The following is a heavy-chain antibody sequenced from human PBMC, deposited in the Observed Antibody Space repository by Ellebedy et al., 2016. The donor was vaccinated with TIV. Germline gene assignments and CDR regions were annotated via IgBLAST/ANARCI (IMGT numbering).Heavy chain of an antibody. CDR1: GFTFSSYW. J-gene: IGHJ3*02. D-gene: IGHD4-17*01. CDR3: ASFLTTMPSHAFDI. Sequence: GESLKISCAASGFTFSSYWMHWVRQAPGQGLVWVSRINSDASVTTYADSVKGRFTISRDNAKNTMYLQMDSLRAEDTAVYHCASFLTTMPSHAFDIWGQGTMVTVSS. CDR2: INSDASVT. V-gene: IGHV3-74*01.